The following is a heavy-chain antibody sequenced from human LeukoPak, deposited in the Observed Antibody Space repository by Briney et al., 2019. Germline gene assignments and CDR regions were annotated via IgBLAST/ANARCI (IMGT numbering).Heavy chain of an antibody. J-gene: IGHJ6*03. D-gene: IGHD6-19*01. Sequence: ASVKVSCKASGYTFSNHGISWVRQAPGQGLEWVGWIRGDNGNTNYAQKLQGRVTMTEDTSTDTAYMELSSLRSEDTAVYYCARGRLAVAGSYYYYMDVWGKGTTVTISS. CDR2: IRGDNGNT. V-gene: IGHV1-18*01. CDR3: ARGRLAVAGSYYYYMDV. CDR1: GYTFSNHG.